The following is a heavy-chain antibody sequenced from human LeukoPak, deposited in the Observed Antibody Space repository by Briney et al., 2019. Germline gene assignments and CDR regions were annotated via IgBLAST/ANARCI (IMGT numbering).Heavy chain of an antibody. CDR1: GGSFSGYY. CDR3: ARGGDTYYDFWSGYRYYYGMDV. J-gene: IGHJ6*02. Sequence: PSETLSLTCAVYGGSFSGYYWSWIRQPPGKGLEWIGEINHSGSTNYNPSLKSRVTISVDTSKNQFSLKLSSVTAADTAVYYCARGGDTYYDFWSGYRYYYGMDVWGQGTTVTVSS. V-gene: IGHV4-34*01. D-gene: IGHD3-3*01. CDR2: INHSGST.